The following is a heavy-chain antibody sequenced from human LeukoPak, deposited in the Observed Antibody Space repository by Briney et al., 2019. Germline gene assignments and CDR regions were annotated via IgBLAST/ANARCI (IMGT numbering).Heavy chain of an antibody. CDR1: GFSFSSYG. CDR2: IRYDGNQI. V-gene: IGHV3-30*02. D-gene: IGHD4-17*01. J-gene: IGHJ3*02. CDR3: AKDLTTVTSLDAFDI. Sequence: GGSLRLSCTASGFSFSSYGMHWVRQAPGKGLEWVAFIRYDGNQIFYADSDSVKGRFTISRDNSKKTVYLQMNSLRTEDTAVYYCAKDLTTVTSLDAFDIWGQGTMVTVSS.